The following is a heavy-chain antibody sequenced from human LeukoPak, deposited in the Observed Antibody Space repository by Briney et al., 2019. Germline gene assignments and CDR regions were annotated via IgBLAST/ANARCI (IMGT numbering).Heavy chain of an antibody. CDR2: ITGSGGNT. D-gene: IGHD3-9*01. CDR1: GFTFSNYA. J-gene: IGHJ4*02. CDR3: AKWGDYVVLTGYYVSDY. Sequence: PGASLRLSCAASGFTFSNYAMSWVRQAPGKGLEWVSAITGSGGNTYYADSVKGRFTISRDNSKNTLYLQMNSLRAEDTAVYYCAKWGDYVVLTGYYVSDYWGQGTLVTVSS. V-gene: IGHV3-23*01.